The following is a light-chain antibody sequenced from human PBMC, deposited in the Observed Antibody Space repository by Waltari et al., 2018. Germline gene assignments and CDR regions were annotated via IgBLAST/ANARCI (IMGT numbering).Light chain of an antibody. CDR2: AAS. V-gene: IGKV1-27*01. CDR1: QCISNY. J-gene: IGKJ1*01. Sequence: DIQMTQSPSSQSASIADRVNITCRASQCISNYLAWYQQKPGQVPKVLIYAASTLQSGVPSRFSGSGSGTDFTLTISSLQPEDVATYYCQKYNSAPMTFGQGTKVEIK. CDR3: QKYNSAPMT.